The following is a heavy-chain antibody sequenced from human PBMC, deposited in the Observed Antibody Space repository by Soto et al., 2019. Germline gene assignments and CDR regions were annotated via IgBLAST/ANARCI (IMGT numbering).Heavy chain of an antibody. CDR3: ARTGYYGEGSAAY. D-gene: IGHD3-10*01. Sequence: QVQLVQSGAEVKKPGASVKVSCKASGYTFNRYGISWVRQAPGQGLEWMGWISAYNGNTNYAQKPPSRVTMTTHTSASTAHMEVRSLRVDDTEVYYCARTGYYGEGSAAYCGQGTLLTVSS. CDR1: GYTFNRYG. J-gene: IGHJ4*02. V-gene: IGHV1-18*01. CDR2: ISAYNGNT.